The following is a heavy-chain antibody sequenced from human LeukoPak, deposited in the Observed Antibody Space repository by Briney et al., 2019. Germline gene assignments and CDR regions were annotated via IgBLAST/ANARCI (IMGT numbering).Heavy chain of an antibody. J-gene: IGHJ4*02. CDR3: ASVYSGSTGDY. CDR1: GFTFSSYE. Sequence: GGSLRLSCAASGFTFSSYEMNWVRQAPGKGLEWVSYISSSGSTIYYADSVKGRFTISRDNAKKSLYLQMNSLRAEDTAVYYCASVYSGSTGDYWGQGTLVTVSS. CDR2: ISSSGSTI. D-gene: IGHD1-26*01. V-gene: IGHV3-48*03.